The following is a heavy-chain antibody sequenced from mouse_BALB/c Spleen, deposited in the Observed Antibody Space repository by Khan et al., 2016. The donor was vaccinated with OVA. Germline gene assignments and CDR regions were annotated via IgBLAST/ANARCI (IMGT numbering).Heavy chain of an antibody. CDR2: ISSGSSTI. J-gene: IGHJ2*01. V-gene: IGHV5-17*02. Sequence: EVELVESGGGLVQPGGSRKLSCAASGFTFSRFGMHWVRQAPEKGLEWVAYISSGSSTIYYPDTVKGRFTISRDNPKNTLFLQMTSLRSEDTAMYYCARDSNFDYWGQGTTLTVSS. CDR1: GFTFSRFG. CDR3: ARDSNFDY.